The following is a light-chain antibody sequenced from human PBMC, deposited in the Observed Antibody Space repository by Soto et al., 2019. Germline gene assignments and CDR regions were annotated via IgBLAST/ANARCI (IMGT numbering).Light chain of an antibody. Sequence: QSALTQPASVSGSPGQSITISCTGTSSDVGSYNYVSWYQQHPGKAPKLMLYDVSNRPSGVSDRFSGSKSGNTASLTISGLQAEDEADYYCSSYISSSTSVVFGGGTPLTVL. J-gene: IGLJ2*01. V-gene: IGLV2-14*01. CDR3: SSYISSSTSVV. CDR1: SSDVGSYNY. CDR2: DVS.